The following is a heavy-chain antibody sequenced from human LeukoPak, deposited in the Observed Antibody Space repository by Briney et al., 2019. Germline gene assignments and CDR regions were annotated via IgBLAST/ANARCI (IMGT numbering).Heavy chain of an antibody. Sequence: TGGSLRLSFAASGFTFRSYAMSWVRKAPGKGREGVSAISGSGGSTYYADSVKGRFTISRDNSKNTLYLQMNSLRAEDTAVYYCAKDGYSYGYFDYWGQGTLVTVSS. D-gene: IGHD5-18*01. CDR2: ISGSGGST. J-gene: IGHJ4*02. V-gene: IGHV3-23*01. CDR1: GFTFRSYA. CDR3: AKDGYSYGYFDY.